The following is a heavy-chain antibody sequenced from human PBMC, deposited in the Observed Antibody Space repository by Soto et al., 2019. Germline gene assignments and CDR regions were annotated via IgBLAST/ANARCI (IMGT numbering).Heavy chain of an antibody. CDR2: IVHSGDTT. CDR3: AKGTTAAGTVWYVDL. V-gene: IGHV3-23*01. CDR1: GFTFSIYA. J-gene: IGHJ2*01. D-gene: IGHD6-13*01. Sequence: EVQLLESGGGLVQPGGSLRLSCAASGFTFSIYAMTWVRQAPGKGLEWVSAIVHSGDTTYYAESVKGRFTISRDNSKNTLFLQVNSLRAEDTAVYYCAKGTTAAGTVWYVDLWGRGALVTVSS.